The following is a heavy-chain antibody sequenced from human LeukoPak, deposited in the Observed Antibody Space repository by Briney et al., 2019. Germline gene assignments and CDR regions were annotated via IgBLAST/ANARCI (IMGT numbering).Heavy chain of an antibody. Sequence: SETLSLTCTVSGGSIISYYWSWIRQPPGKGLEWIGYIYYSGSTNYNPSLKSRVTISVDTSKNQFSLKLSSVTAADTAVYYCARVRGYRGYSYGIDYWGQGTLVTVSS. CDR2: IYYSGST. D-gene: IGHD5-18*01. V-gene: IGHV4-59*01. CDR1: GGSIISYY. J-gene: IGHJ4*02. CDR3: ARVRGYRGYSYGIDY.